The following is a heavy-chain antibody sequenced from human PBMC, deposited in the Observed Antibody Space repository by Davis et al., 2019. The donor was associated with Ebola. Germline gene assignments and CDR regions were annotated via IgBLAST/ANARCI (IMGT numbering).Heavy chain of an antibody. J-gene: IGHJ6*02. D-gene: IGHD6-13*01. V-gene: IGHV3-74*01. CDR3: ARGRLAGNYYYYGMDV. CDR1: GFTFSSYW. CDR2: INSDGSST. Sequence: GESLKISCAASGFTFSSYWMHWVRQAPGKGLVWVSRINSDGSSTSYADSVKGRFTISRDNAKNTLYLQMNSLRAEDTAVYYCARGRLAGNYYYYGMDVWGQGTTVTVSS.